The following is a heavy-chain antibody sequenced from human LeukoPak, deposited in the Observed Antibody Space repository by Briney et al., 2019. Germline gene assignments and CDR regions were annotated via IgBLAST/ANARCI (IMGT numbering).Heavy chain of an antibody. J-gene: IGHJ3*01. D-gene: IGHD3-10*01. CDR3: ARAGYGSGIYMDV. V-gene: IGHV3-74*01. CDR2: INSDGSTT. CDR1: GFSFSSHW. Sequence: GGSLRLSCAASGFSFSSHWMHWVRQAPGKGLVWVSRINSDGSTTIYADSVKGRFIISRDNAKNTLFLEMNSLRGDDTAVYYCARAGYGSGIYMDVWGQGTMVTVSS.